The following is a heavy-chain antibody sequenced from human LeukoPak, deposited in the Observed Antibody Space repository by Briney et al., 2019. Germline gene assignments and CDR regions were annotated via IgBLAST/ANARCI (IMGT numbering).Heavy chain of an antibody. J-gene: IGHJ6*02. CDR1: GFTFSSYE. V-gene: IGHV3-23*01. Sequence: GGSLRLSCAASGFTFSSYEMNWVRQAPGKGLEWVSLVSSSGFNAYYVDSVKGRFTISRDKSKNTVSLQMNSLRGEDTAVYYCAKDVRVGGGGMDVWGQGTPVTVSS. CDR3: AKDVRVGGGGMDV. CDR2: VSSSGFNA. D-gene: IGHD1-26*01.